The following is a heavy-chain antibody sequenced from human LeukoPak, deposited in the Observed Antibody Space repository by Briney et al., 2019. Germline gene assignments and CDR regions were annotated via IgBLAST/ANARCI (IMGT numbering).Heavy chain of an antibody. CDR1: GFIFSSYS. CDR2: ISCRSSNI. D-gene: IGHD3-22*01. Sequence: PGVSLTLFCAASGFIFSSYSMNWVRQAPGKGREGVSYISCRSSNIYYADSVKGRFTISRDNAKNSLYLQMNSLRDEDTAVYYCARDGYYDSSGYYYDYWGQGALVTVSS. CDR3: ARDGYYDSSGYYYDY. V-gene: IGHV3-48*02. J-gene: IGHJ4*02.